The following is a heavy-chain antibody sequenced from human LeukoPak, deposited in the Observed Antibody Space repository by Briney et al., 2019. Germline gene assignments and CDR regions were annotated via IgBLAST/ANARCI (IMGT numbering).Heavy chain of an antibody. V-gene: IGHV4-39*07. J-gene: IGHJ4*02. CDR1: GGSISKSNHY. CDR2: IYYSGST. D-gene: IGHD3-10*01. Sequence: SETLSLTCSVSGGSISKSNHYWGWIRQPPGKGLEWIGSIYYSGSTNYNPSLKSRVTISVDTSKNQFSLKLSSVTAADTAVYYCARGVPYGPSYEFFDYWGQGTLVTVSS. CDR3: ARGVPYGPSYEFFDY.